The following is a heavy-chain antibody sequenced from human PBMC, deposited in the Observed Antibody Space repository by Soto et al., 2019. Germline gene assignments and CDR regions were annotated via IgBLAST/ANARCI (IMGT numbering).Heavy chain of an antibody. CDR1: GFTFSTYA. J-gene: IGHJ6*02. CDR3: ARLGYCSGGSCFYYAMDV. Sequence: QVQLVESGGGVVQPGRSLRLSCAASGFTFSTYAMHWVRQAPGKGLEWVAAISYDASGKYHADSVKGRFTISRDNSKNTLYLQMNSLRVEDTAVYYCARLGYCSGGSCFYYAMDVWGQGTTVTVSS. CDR2: ISYDASGK. D-gene: IGHD2-15*01. V-gene: IGHV3-30*04.